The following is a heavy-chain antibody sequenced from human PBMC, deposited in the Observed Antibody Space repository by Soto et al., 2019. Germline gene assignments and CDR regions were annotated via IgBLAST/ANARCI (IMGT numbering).Heavy chain of an antibody. CDR2: IYYSGST. D-gene: IGHD1-26*01. CDR1: GGSISSYS. CDR3: ARDRVVVGATYYYYYGMDV. Sequence: QVQLQESGPGLVKPSETLSLPCTVPGGSISSYSWSWIGQPPGKGLEGFGYIYYSGSTNYNPSLKSRVTISVDTSKNQFSLKLSSVTAADTAVYYCARDRVVVGATYYYYYGMDVWGQGTTVTVSS. J-gene: IGHJ6*02. V-gene: IGHV4-59*13.